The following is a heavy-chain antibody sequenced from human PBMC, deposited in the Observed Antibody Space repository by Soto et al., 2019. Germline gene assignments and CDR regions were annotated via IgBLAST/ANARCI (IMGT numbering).Heavy chain of an antibody. J-gene: IGHJ6*01. CDR2: IIPIFGTA. Sequence: SVKVSCRASGGTFSSYASSWVRQAPGQGLESMGGIIPIFGTANYAQKFQGRVTITADESTSTAYMELSSLRSEDTAVYYCARDWEYYYDSSGYFKYGMDVFGQGTTVVFSS. CDR1: GGTFSSYA. D-gene: IGHD3-22*01. V-gene: IGHV1-69*13. CDR3: ARDWEYYYDSSGYFKYGMDV.